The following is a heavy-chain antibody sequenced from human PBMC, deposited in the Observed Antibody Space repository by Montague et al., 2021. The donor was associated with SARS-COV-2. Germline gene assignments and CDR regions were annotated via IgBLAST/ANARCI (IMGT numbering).Heavy chain of an antibody. CDR1: GNTLTELS. Sequence: SVKVSCKVSGNTLTELSMHWVRQAPGKGLEWMGGFDPEDGETVYAQKFQGRVTMTEDTSTDTAYMELSSLRSEDTAVYYCATIPLHYYDSSRYFDYWGQGTLVTGSS. V-gene: IGHV1-24*01. CDR2: FDPEDGET. J-gene: IGHJ4*02. D-gene: IGHD3-22*01. CDR3: ATIPLHYYDSSRYFDY.